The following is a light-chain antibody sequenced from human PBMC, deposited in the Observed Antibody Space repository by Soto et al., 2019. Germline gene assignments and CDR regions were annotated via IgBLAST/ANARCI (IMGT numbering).Light chain of an antibody. CDR2: DAS. CDR3: QQYNSSTT. J-gene: IGKJ1*01. CDR1: QSISSW. Sequence: DTQTSQSPSTLSASVGARVTITCRASQSISSWSSWYQKKPGKAPKLLIYDASSLESGVPSRFSGSGSGTEFTLTISSLQPDDFASYYCQQYNSSTTFGQGTKVDIK. V-gene: IGKV1-5*01.